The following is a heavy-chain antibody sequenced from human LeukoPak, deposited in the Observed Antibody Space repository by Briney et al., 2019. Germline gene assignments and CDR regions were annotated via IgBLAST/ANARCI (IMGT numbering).Heavy chain of an antibody. V-gene: IGHV4-38-2*02. CDR1: GYSISSGYY. CDR2: IYHSGST. Sequence: PSETLSLTCTVSGYSISSGYYWGWIRQPPGKGLEWIGSIYHSGSTSYNPSLKSQVPISVDTSKNQFSLKLSSVTAADTAVYYCARVSGNRYWRGSAFDIWGQGTMVTVSS. J-gene: IGHJ3*02. CDR3: ARVSGNRYWRGSAFDI. D-gene: IGHD1-26*01.